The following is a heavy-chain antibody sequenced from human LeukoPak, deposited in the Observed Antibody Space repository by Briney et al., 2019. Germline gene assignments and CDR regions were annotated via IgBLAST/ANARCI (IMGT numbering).Heavy chain of an antibody. CDR3: ASIAAAGTSYYYYYGMDV. V-gene: IGHV3-7*03. D-gene: IGHD6-13*01. CDR1: GFTFSSYW. Sequence: QPGGSLRLSCAASGFTFSSYWMSWVRQAPGKGLEWVANIKQDGSEKYYVDSVKGRFTISRDNAKNSLYLQMNSLRAEDTAVYYCASIAAAGTSYYYYYGMDVWGQGTTVTVSS. CDR2: IKQDGSEK. J-gene: IGHJ6*02.